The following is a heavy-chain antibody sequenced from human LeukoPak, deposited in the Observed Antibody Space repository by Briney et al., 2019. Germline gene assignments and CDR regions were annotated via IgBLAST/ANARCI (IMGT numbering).Heavy chain of an antibody. J-gene: IGHJ4*02. D-gene: IGHD6-25*01. CDR3: ARAAAGPIFDY. CDR1: GGSISSYY. V-gene: IGHV4-59*01. CDR2: IYYGGST. Sequence: SETLSLTCTVSGGSISSYYWSWTRQPPGKGLEWIGYIYYGGSTNYNPSLKSRVTISVDTSKNQFSLKLSSVTAADTAVYYCARAAAGPIFDYWGQGTLVTVSS.